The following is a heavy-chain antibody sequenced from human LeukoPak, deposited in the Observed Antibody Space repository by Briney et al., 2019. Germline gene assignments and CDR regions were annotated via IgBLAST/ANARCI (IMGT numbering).Heavy chain of an antibody. J-gene: IGHJ4*02. CDR2: ISVRSNYR. Sequence: GGSLTLSCAASGYTFSDFSVNWVRQAPGKGLEWVSSISVRSNYRYYADSVRGRFTISRDDARDSLFLQMNSLRAEDTAVYFCVRLRRNSDRSGYYYYYDYWGQGTLVTVSS. CDR3: VRLRRNSDRSGYYYYYDY. D-gene: IGHD3-22*01. CDR1: GYTFSDFS. V-gene: IGHV3-21*01.